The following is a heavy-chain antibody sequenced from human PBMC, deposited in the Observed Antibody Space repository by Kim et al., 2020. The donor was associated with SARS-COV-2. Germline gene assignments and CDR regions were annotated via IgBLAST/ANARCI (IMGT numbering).Heavy chain of an antibody. V-gene: IGHV3-9*01. CDR2: ISWNSGSI. J-gene: IGHJ4*02. CDR3: AKDALMGWWFWPSVVGGDYFDY. CDR1: GFTFGDYA. Sequence: GGSLRLSCAASGFTFGDYAMHWVRQAPGKGLEWVSGISWNSGSIGYADSVKGRFTISRDNAKNSLYLQMNSLRAEDTALYYCAKDALMGWWFWPSVVGGDYFDYWGQGTLVTVSS. D-gene: IGHD3-16*01.